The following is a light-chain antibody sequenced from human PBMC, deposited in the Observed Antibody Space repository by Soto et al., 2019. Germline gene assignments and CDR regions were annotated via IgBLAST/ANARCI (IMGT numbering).Light chain of an antibody. J-gene: IGLJ2*01. Sequence: QSALTQPASVSGSPGPSITISCTGTSSDVGGYNYVSWYQQHPGKAPKLMIYDVSNRPSGVSNRFSGSKSGNTASLTISGLQAEDETDYYCSSYTGSSTYVLFGGGTKLTVL. CDR2: DVS. V-gene: IGLV2-14*01. CDR3: SSYTGSSTYVL. CDR1: SSDVGGYNY.